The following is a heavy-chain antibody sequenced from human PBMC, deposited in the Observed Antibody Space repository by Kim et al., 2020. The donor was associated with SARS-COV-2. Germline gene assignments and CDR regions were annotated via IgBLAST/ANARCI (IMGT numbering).Heavy chain of an antibody. V-gene: IGHV3-7*03. Sequence: GGSLRLSCAASGFTFSSYWMSWVRQAPGKGLEWVANIKQDGSEKYYVDSVKGRFTISRDNAKNSLYLQMNSLRAEDTAVYYCARGGGSFGELLYYYWGQGTLVTVSS. CDR1: GFTFSSYW. J-gene: IGHJ4*02. D-gene: IGHD3-10*01. CDR2: IKQDGSEK. CDR3: ARGGGSFGELLYYY.